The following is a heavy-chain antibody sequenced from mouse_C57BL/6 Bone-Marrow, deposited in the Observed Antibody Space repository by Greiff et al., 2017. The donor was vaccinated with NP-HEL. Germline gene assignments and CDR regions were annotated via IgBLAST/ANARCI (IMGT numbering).Heavy chain of an antibody. CDR1: GYTFTDYY. J-gene: IGHJ4*01. Sequence: EVQLQQSGPELVKPGASVKISCKASGYTFTDYYMNWVKQSHGKSLEWIGDINPNNGGTSYNQKFKGKATLTVDKSSSTAYMELRSLTSEDSAVYYCARVDYGMDYWGQGTSVTVSS. D-gene: IGHD1-1*01. V-gene: IGHV1-26*01. CDR3: ARVDYGMDY. CDR2: INPNNGGT.